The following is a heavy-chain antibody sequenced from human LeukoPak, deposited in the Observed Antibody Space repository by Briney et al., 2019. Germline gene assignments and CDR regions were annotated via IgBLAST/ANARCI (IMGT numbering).Heavy chain of an antibody. CDR2: MSGNGDST. D-gene: IGHD2-21*02. V-gene: IGHV3-23*01. CDR3: AKEPLYCGGDCYEPFDY. CDR1: GFTFSCYA. J-gene: IGHJ4*02. Sequence: PGGSLRLSCAASGFTFSCYAMSWVRQAPGKGLEWVSTMSGNGDSTYYADSVRGRFTMSRDNSRNTLYLQMNSLRAEDTAVYYCAKEPLYCGGDCYEPFDYWGQGTLVTVSS.